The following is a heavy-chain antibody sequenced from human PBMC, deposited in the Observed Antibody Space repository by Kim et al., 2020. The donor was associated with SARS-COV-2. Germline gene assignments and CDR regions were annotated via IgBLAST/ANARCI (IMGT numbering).Heavy chain of an antibody. CDR2: T. Sequence: TKYSQKFQGRVTITRDTSASTAYMELSSLRSEDTAVYYCARDSPVAGHDYWGQGTLVTVSS. D-gene: IGHD6-19*01. V-gene: IGHV1-3*01. CDR3: ARDSPVAGHDY. J-gene: IGHJ4*02.